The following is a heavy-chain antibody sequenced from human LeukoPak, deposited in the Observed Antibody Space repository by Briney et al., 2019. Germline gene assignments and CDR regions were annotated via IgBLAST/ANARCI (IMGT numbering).Heavy chain of an antibody. CDR2: IKQDGSGK. D-gene: IGHD4-11*01. CDR3: ARDHDYSNYVWFDP. Sequence: GGSLRLSCAASGFTFSSYWMSWVRQAPGKGLEWVANIKQDGSGKYYVDSVKGRFTISRDNAKNSLYLQMNSLRAEDTAVYYCARDHDYSNYVWFDPWGQGTLVTVSS. CDR1: GFTFSSYW. J-gene: IGHJ5*02. V-gene: IGHV3-7*01.